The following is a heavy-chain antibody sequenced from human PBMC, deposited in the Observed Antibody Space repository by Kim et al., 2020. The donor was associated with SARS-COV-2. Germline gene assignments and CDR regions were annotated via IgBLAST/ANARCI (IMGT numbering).Heavy chain of an antibody. D-gene: IGHD6-13*01. J-gene: IGHJ3*02. Sequence: SETLSLTCTVSGGSVSSGSYYWSWIRQPPGKGLEWIGYIYYSGSTNYNPSLKSRVTISVDTSKNQFSLKLSSVTAADTAVYYCARDRMIAAAGTIYPADLYAFDIWGQGTMVTVSS. CDR2: IYYSGST. CDR1: GGSVSSGSYY. V-gene: IGHV4-61*01. CDR3: ARDRMIAAAGTIYPADLYAFDI.